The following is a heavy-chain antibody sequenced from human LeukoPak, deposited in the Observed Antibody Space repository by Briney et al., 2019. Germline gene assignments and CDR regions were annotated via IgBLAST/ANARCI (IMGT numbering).Heavy chain of an antibody. D-gene: IGHD2-2*01. CDR3: AKEGLCSSTSCPPDY. Sequence: GGSLRLSCAASGFTFSSYWMHWVRHAPGKGLVWVSRFNSDGSTTSYADSVKGRFTISRDNAKNTLYLQMNSLRAEDTAVYYCAKEGLCSSTSCPPDYWGQGTLVTVSS. CDR2: FNSDGSTT. J-gene: IGHJ4*02. CDR1: GFTFSSYW. V-gene: IGHV3-74*01.